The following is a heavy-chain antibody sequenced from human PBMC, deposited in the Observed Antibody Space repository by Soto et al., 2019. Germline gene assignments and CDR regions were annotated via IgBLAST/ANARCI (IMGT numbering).Heavy chain of an antibody. D-gene: IGHD3-10*01. CDR2: INHSGST. J-gene: IGHJ6*02. Sequence: SETLSLTCAVYGGSFSGHYWSWIRQPPGKGLEWIGEINHSGSTNYNPSLKSRVTISVDTSKNQFSLKLSSVTAADTAVYYCARVVRGVPNYYYYGMDVWGQGTTVTVSS. CDR3: ARVVRGVPNYYYYGMDV. V-gene: IGHV4-34*01. CDR1: GGSFSGHY.